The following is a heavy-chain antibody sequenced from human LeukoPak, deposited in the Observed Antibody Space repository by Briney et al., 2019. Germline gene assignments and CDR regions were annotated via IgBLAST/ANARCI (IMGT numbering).Heavy chain of an antibody. Sequence: ASVNDSFMASGYTFIGYYMHWVRQAPAQGLEWMGWINIISGGTNYAQKFQGRLTMTRDTSISTAYMELSRLRSDDTAVYYCARDAWELLPTYYYYYMDVWGKGTTVTVSS. J-gene: IGHJ6*03. CDR2: INIISGGT. CDR3: ARDAWELLPTYYYYYMDV. V-gene: IGHV1-2*02. CDR1: GYTFIGYY. D-gene: IGHD1-26*01.